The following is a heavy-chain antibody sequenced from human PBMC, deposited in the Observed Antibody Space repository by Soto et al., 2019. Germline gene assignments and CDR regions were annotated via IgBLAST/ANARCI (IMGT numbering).Heavy chain of an antibody. Sequence: ESGGGVVPPGGSLRLSCPTSGFTFNTYGMHWVRQAPGKGLEWVAIIWYDGSNKYYADSVKGRFTISRDNSKNTLYLQMNSLRAEDTALYYCARSDCTGAYCYSWPFNYGVDVWGQGTTVTVSS. CDR3: ARSDCTGAYCYSWPFNYGVDV. D-gene: IGHD2-15*01. J-gene: IGHJ6*02. CDR2: IWYDGSNK. CDR1: GFTFNTYG. V-gene: IGHV3-33*08.